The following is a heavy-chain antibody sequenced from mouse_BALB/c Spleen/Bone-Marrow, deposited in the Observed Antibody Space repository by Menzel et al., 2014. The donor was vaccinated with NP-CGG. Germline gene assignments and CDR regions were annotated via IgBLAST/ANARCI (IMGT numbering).Heavy chain of an antibody. CDR3: ARDMITTRAMDY. CDR2: IYPGGGYT. V-gene: IGHV1-63*02. CDR1: GYTFTNYW. D-gene: IGHD2-4*01. Sequence: QVQLKESGAELVRPGTSVKISCKASGYTFTNYWLGWVKQRPGHGLEWVGDIYPGGGYTDYNEKFKGKATLTADTSSSTAYMQLSSLTSEDSAVYFCARDMITTRAMDYRGQGTSVTVSS. J-gene: IGHJ4*01.